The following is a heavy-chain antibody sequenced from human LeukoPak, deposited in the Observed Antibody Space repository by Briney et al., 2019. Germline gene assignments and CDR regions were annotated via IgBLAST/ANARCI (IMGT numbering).Heavy chain of an antibody. V-gene: IGHV4-59*06. CDR2: IYYSGST. J-gene: IGHJ4*02. Sequence: SETLSLTCTVSGGSISSYYWSWIRQHPGKGLEWIGYIYYSGSTYYNPSLKSRVTISVDTSKNQFSLKLSSVTAADTAVYYCARDGPRYGSGVDYWGQGTLVTVSS. D-gene: IGHD3-10*01. CDR1: GGSISSYY. CDR3: ARDGPRYGSGVDY.